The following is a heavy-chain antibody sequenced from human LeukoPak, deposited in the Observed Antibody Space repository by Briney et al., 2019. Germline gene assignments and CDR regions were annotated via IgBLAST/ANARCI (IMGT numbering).Heavy chain of an antibody. CDR1: GGTFSSYA. D-gene: IGHD3-10*02. J-gene: IGHJ4*02. Sequence: GASVKVSCKASGGTFSSYAISWVRQAPGQGLEWMGGFDPKDGETIYAQKFQGRVTMTEDTSTDTAYMELSSLRSEDTAVYYCATFVRGGSLDYWGQGTLVTVSS. CDR2: FDPKDGET. CDR3: ATFVRGGSLDY. V-gene: IGHV1-24*01.